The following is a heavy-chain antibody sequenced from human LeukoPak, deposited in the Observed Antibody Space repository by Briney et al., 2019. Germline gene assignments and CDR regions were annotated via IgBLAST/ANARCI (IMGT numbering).Heavy chain of an antibody. J-gene: IGHJ4*02. CDR1: GFTFSSYA. CDR2: IDGTSAYI. V-gene: IGHV3-21*06. CDR3: ARVWSGYCDS. D-gene: IGHD3-3*01. Sequence: GGSLRLSCAASGFTFSSYAMSWVRQAPGKGLEWVSSIDGTSAYIYYSDSAKGRFTVSRDNAQNSLYLQMNSLRPEDTAVYFCARVWSGYCDSWGQGTLVIVS.